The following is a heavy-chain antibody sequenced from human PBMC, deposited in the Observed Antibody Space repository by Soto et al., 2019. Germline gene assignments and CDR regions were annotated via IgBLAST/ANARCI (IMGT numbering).Heavy chain of an antibody. CDR1: GGSISSYY. CDR3: ARHGPYGDYFDY. V-gene: IGHV4-59*08. J-gene: IGHJ4*02. D-gene: IGHD4-17*01. Sequence: SETLSLTCTVSGGSISSYYWSWIRQPPGKGLEWIGYIYYSGSTNYNPSLKSRVTISVDTSKNQFSLKLSSVTAADTAVYYCARHGPYGDYFDYWGQGTLVTVSS. CDR2: IYYSGST.